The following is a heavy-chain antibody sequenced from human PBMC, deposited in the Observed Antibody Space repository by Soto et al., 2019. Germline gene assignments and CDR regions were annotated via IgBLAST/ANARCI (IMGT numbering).Heavy chain of an antibody. Sequence: EVQRLESGGGLLQPGGSLRLSCAASGFTFSSYAMSWFRQAPGKGLEWVSTISGSGDSTYYSDSVKGRFTFSRDNSKNTLFLQMNSLRADDTDVYYCAKHIGILTGTSDFWGQGPLVTVSS. CDR1: GFTFSSYA. CDR3: AKHIGILTGTSDF. CDR2: ISGSGDST. D-gene: IGHD4-17*01. J-gene: IGHJ4*02. V-gene: IGHV3-23*01.